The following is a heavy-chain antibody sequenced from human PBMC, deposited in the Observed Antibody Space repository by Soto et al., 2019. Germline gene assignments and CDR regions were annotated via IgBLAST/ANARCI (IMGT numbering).Heavy chain of an antibody. J-gene: IGHJ5*01. D-gene: IGHD1-26*01. Sequence: QVQLLQSGAEVKKPGASVKVSCKASGYIFSSYNITWVRQAPGQGLEWMGWISAYNGNTNYAQNLQGRVTMATDTSTNTAYMELSSLRSDDTAIYYCAKSAYRPWFDSWGQGTLVTVSS. CDR1: GYIFSSYN. CDR3: AKSAYRPWFDS. V-gene: IGHV1-18*01. CDR2: ISAYNGNT.